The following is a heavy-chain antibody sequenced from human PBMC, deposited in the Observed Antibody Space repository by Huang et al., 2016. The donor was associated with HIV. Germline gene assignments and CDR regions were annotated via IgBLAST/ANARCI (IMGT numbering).Heavy chain of an antibody. CDR3: ARDWSFGSSTSPAD. D-gene: IGHD6-6*01. V-gene: IGHV1-2*02. Sequence: QVQLVQSGAEVKNPGASVRVSCKASGYTFTDSNIHWVRQAPGQGLGWRGWINPKRGGTIYAQRCQGRITMTRDTTISTVHMDLRRIQSDDTAVYVCARDWSFGSSTSPADWGQGTLVTVSS. CDR2: INPKRGGT. CDR1: GYTFTDSN. J-gene: IGHJ4*02.